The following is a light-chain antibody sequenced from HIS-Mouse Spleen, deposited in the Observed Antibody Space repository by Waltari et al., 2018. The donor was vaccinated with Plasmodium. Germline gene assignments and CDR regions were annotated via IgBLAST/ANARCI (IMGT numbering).Light chain of an antibody. CDR1: SSDVVCYTL. Sequence: QSALTQPASVSGSPGQSITISCPGTSSDVVCYTLGSWYQQHPGKAPKLRIYEGSKRPSGVSNRFSGSKSGNTASLTISGLQAEDEADYYCCSYAGSRVFGGGTKLTVL. V-gene: IGLV2-23*01. J-gene: IGLJ2*01. CDR2: EGS. CDR3: CSYAGSRV.